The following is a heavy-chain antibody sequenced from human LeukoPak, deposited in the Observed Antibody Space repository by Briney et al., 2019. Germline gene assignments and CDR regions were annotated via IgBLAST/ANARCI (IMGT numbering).Heavy chain of an antibody. V-gene: IGHV4-39*01. J-gene: IGHJ6*02. CDR2: IYYSGST. CDR1: GGSISSSSYY. Sequence: PSETLSLTCTVSGGSISSSSYYWGWIRQPPGKGLEWIGSIYYSGSTYYNPSLKSRVTISVDTSKNQFSLKLSSVTAADTAVYYCARGPPTVGYVMDVWGQGTTVTVSS. CDR3: ARGPPTVGYVMDV.